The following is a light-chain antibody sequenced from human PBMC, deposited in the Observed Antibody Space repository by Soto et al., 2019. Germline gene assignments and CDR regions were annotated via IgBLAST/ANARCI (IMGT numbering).Light chain of an antibody. CDR1: QSVSSY. Sequence: EIVLTQSPATLSLSPGERATLSCRASQSVSSYLAWYQQTPGQAPRLLIYDASDRAPCIPARFSGSGSGTDFTLTISSLESEDSALYYCQKRSYCPLTFGGGTKVEIK. J-gene: IGKJ4*01. CDR3: QKRSYCPLT. V-gene: IGKV3-11*01. CDR2: DAS.